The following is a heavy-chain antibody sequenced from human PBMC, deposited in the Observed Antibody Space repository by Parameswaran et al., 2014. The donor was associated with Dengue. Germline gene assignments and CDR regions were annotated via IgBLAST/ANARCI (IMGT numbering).Heavy chain of an antibody. CDR3: ARGALDV. Sequence: WIRQPQEGLEWVSYISSSSSTIYYADSVKGRFTISRDNAKNSLYLQMNSLRDEDTAVYYCARGALDVWGKGTTVTVSS. CDR2: ISSSSSTI. V-gene: IGHV3-48*02. J-gene: IGHJ6*04.